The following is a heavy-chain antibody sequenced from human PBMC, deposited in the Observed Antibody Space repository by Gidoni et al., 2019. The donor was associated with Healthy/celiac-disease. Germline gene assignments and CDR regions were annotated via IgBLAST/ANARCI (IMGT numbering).Heavy chain of an antibody. CDR2: IYYRGST. D-gene: IGHD5-12*01. V-gene: IGHV4-31*03. Sequence: QVQLQESGPGLVKPSQTLSLTCTVSGGSISSGGYYWSWIRQPPGKGPEWIGYIYYRGSTYYNPSLKSRVTISVDTSKNQFSLKLSSVTAADTAVYYCASVGRDGYNYYFDYWGQGTLVTVSS. J-gene: IGHJ4*02. CDR1: GGSISSGGYY. CDR3: ASVGRDGYNYYFDY.